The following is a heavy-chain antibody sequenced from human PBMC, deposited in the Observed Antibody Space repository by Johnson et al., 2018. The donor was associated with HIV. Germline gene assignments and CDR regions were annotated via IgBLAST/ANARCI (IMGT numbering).Heavy chain of an antibody. CDR3: ARDGSGLWELEGGDAFDI. D-gene: IGHD1-26*01. J-gene: IGHJ3*02. CDR1: GFTFRSYA. CDR2: ISYDGSNK. Sequence: QVQLVESGGGLVQPGRSLRLSCAASGFTFRSYAMHWVRQAPCKGLEWVAIISYDGSNKYYADSVKGRFTISRDNSKNTLYLQMNSLRAEDTAVYYCARDGSGLWELEGGDAFDIWGQGTMVTVSS. V-gene: IGHV3-30-3*01.